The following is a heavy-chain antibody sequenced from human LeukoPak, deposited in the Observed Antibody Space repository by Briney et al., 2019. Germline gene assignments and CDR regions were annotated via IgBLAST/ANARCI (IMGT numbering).Heavy chain of an antibody. Sequence: PSETLSLTCTVSSGSINSYYWGWVRQPPGKGLEWIGRIYTTGATQYNPSLKSRVTVSVDTSTNQFSLNLRSMTAADTAVYYCGRQGYTASHYFFDYWSQGSLVAV. CDR3: GRQGYTASHYFFDY. D-gene: IGHD2-2*02. J-gene: IGHJ4*02. CDR2: IYTTGAT. CDR1: SGSINSYY. V-gene: IGHV4-4*07.